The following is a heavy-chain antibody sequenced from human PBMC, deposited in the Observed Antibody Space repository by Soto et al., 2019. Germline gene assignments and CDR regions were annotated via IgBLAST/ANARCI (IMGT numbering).Heavy chain of an antibody. J-gene: IGHJ5*02. CDR2: IYYSGST. CDR1: CGSISSYY. D-gene: IGHD2-15*01. CDR3: ASQRGYCSGGSCYLGWFDP. Sequence: SETLSLTCTVSCGSISSYYWSWIRQPPGKGLEWIGYIYYSGSTNYNPSLKSRVTISVDTSKNQFSLKLSSVTAADTAVYYCASQRGYCSGGSCYLGWFDPWGQGTLVTGLL. V-gene: IGHV4-59*01.